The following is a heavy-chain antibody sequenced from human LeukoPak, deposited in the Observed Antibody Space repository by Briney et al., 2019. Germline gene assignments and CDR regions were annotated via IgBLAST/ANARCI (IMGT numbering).Heavy chain of an antibody. V-gene: IGHV4-59*01. D-gene: IGHD2-15*01. CDR1: GGSFSGYY. CDR2: IYYSGST. Sequence: SETLSLTCAVYGGSFSGYYWSWIRQPPGKGLEWIGYIYYSGSTNYNPSLKSRVTISVDTSKNQFSLKLSSVTAADTAVYYCASTPEIYCSGGSCYSGWGWFDPWGQGTLVTVSS. J-gene: IGHJ5*02. CDR3: ASTPEIYCSGGSCYSGWGWFDP.